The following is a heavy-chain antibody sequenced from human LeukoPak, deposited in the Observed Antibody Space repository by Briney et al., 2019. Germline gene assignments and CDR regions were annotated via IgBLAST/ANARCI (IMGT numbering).Heavy chain of an antibody. J-gene: IGHJ4*02. CDR3: ARVYTVTSLGY. V-gene: IGHV3-30*12. Sequence: GRSLRLSCATSGFTFSGYGIHWVRQAPGKGLEWVAVISNDGNNKKYTDSVKGRFTISRDDSQKTAYLQMNGLRAEDTAVYYCARVYTVTSLGYWGQGTLVTVSS. CDR1: GFTFSGYG. CDR2: ISNDGNNK. D-gene: IGHD4-11*01.